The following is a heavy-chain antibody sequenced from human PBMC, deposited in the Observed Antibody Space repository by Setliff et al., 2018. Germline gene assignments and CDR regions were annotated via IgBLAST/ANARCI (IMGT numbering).Heavy chain of an antibody. V-gene: IGHV4-61*02. D-gene: IGHD3-22*01. J-gene: IGHJ4*02. CDR3: ARDTRDKYDRSGYYLSFDS. CDR2: LHTSGST. Sequence: TSETLSLTCALSGGSISSGSYHWSWIRQPAGQGLEWVGRLHTSGSTNYNPSLKGRVTISVDTSRNQFSLQLSSLRSEDTAVYYCARDTRDKYDRSGYYLSFDSWGQGTPVTVSS. CDR1: GGSISSGSYH.